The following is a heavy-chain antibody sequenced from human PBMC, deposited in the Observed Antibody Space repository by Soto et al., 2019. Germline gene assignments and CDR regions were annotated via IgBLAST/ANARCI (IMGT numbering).Heavy chain of an antibody. CDR2: INPSGGST. CDR1: GYTFTSYY. CDR3: ARDRVATTPSWAPDY. D-gene: IGHD5-12*01. J-gene: IGHJ4*02. Sequence: GASVKVSCKASGYTFTSYYMHWVRQAPGQGLEWMGIINPSGGSTSYAQKFQGRVTMTRDTSTSTVYMELSSLRSEDTAVYYCARDRVATTPSWAPDYWGQGTLVTVSS. V-gene: IGHV1-46*01.